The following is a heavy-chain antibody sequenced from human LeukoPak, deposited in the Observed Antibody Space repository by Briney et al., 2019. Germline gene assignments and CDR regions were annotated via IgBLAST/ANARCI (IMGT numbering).Heavy chain of an antibody. D-gene: IGHD6-13*01. CDR1: GFSFKDYY. V-gene: IGHV3-11*01. Sequence: PGGSLRLSCAASGFSFKDYYFSWIRQAPGKGLEWVSFINVNGGAMYYADFVKGRFTISRDNAKSSLYLGMNSLRVEDTAVYYCARGPRILAAGSYYFDYWGQGSLVTVSS. CDR3: ARGPRILAAGSYYFDY. J-gene: IGHJ4*02. CDR2: INVNGGAM.